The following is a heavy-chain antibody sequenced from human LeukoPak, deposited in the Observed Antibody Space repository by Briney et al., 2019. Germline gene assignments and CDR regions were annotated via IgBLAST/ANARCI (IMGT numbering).Heavy chain of an antibody. J-gene: IGHJ4*02. CDR3: ARSAKYYGPWDY. CDR2: IYSGGST. CDR1: GFTVNINY. V-gene: IGHV3-66*01. D-gene: IGHD2/OR15-2a*01. Sequence: GGSLRLSCAASGFTVNINYMSWVRQAPGKGLEWVSVIYSGGSTYYADSVKGRFTISRDNAKNSLYLQMNSLRAEDTAVYYCARSAKYYGPWDYWGQGTPVTVSS.